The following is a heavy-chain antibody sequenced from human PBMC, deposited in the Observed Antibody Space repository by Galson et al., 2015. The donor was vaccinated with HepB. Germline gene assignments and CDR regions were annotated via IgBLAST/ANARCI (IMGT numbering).Heavy chain of an antibody. V-gene: IGHV4-31*03. CDR3: ARESDRDLLGPPDY. D-gene: IGHD2-21*01. CDR1: GGSISSSGYY. CDR2: IYYSGST. Sequence: LSLTCTVSGGSISSSGYYWSWIRQPPGKGLEWIGYIYYSGSTDYNPSLKSRVTISLDTFKNPFSLNLISVTAADTAVYSCARESDRDLLGPPDYWGQGILVTVSS. J-gene: IGHJ4*02.